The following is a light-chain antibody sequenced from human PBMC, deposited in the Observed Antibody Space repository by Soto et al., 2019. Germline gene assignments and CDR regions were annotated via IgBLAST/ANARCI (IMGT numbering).Light chain of an antibody. CDR2: DVS. V-gene: IGLV2-14*03. J-gene: IGLJ3*02. Sequence: QSVLTQPASVSGSPGQSITISCTGTSSDVGAHNFISWYQQHPGKAPKLVIYDVSNRPSGVSNRFSASKSGNTASLTISGLQAEDEADYYCSSWTTSNTWVFGGGTKVTVL. CDR3: SSWTTSNTWV. CDR1: SSDVGAHNF.